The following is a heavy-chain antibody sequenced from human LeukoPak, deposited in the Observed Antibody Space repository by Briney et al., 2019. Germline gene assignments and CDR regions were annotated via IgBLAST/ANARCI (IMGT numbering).Heavy chain of an antibody. J-gene: IGHJ4*02. CDR3: ARDYLYAFDY. Sequence: GGSLRLSCAASGFSFSSYSMNWVRQAPGKGLEWVSYISGSGNAIHYTDSVKGRFTISRDNAKNALYLQMNSLRAEDAAVYFCARDYLYAFDYWGQGTLVTVSS. D-gene: IGHD2-2*01. CDR1: GFSFSSYS. CDR2: ISGSGNAI. V-gene: IGHV3-48*01.